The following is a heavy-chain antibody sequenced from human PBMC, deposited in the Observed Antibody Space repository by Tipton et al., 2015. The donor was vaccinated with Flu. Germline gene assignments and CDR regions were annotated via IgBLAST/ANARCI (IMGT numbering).Heavy chain of an antibody. J-gene: IGHJ3*02. CDR2: ISGSGGST. CDR3: AKDPAVVNDAFDI. D-gene: IGHD4-23*01. V-gene: IGHV3-23*01. Sequence: SLRLSCAASGFTFSSYAMSWARQAPGKGLEWVSAISGSGGSTYYADSVKGRFTISRDNSKNTLYLQMNSLRAEDTAVYYCAKDPAVVNDAFDIWGQGTMVTVSS. CDR1: GFTFSSYA.